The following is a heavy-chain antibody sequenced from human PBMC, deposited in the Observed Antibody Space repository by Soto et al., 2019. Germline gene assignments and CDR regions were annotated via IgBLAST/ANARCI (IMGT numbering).Heavy chain of an antibody. CDR3: ARDRGYNGSYGWFEP. V-gene: IGHV1-18*01. CDR1: GYTFSNYG. D-gene: IGHD1-26*01. J-gene: IGHJ5*02. Sequence: QVQLVQSGAEVKKPGASVKVSCKASGYTFSNYGISWVRQAPGQGLEWMGRVSPYNGNTNYEQKLQGRVTMTTDTCTSTAYRELRSLRSDDTAVYYCARDRGYNGSYGWFEPWGQGTLVTVSS. CDR2: VSPYNGNT.